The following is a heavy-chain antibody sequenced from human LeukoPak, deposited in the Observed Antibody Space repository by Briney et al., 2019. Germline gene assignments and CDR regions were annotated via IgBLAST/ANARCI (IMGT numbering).Heavy chain of an antibody. CDR2: INPSGGST. CDR1: GYTFTSYY. Sequence: GASVKVSCKASGYTFTSYYMHWVRQAPGQGLEWMGIINPSGGSTSYAQKFQGRVTMTRDTSISTAYMELSRLRSDDTAVYYCAFGPRIAAAGFDYWGQGTLVTVSS. CDR3: AFGPRIAAAGFDY. D-gene: IGHD6-13*01. V-gene: IGHV1-46*01. J-gene: IGHJ4*02.